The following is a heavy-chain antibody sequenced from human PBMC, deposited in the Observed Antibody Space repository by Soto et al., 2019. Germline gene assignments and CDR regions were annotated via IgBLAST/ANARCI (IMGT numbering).Heavy chain of an antibody. CDR1: GGSMRDYY. D-gene: IGHD1-1*01. J-gene: IGHJ4*02. V-gene: IGHV4-59*01. CDR2: IYYSGNT. Sequence: ASETLSLTCSVSGGSMRDYYWSWIRQSPGKGPEWIGYIYYSGNTNYNPSLKSRVTISVDVPKSLFSLKLNSVTAADTAVYYCARQLGLWQPLDYWGRGTLVTVSS. CDR3: ARQLGLWQPLDY.